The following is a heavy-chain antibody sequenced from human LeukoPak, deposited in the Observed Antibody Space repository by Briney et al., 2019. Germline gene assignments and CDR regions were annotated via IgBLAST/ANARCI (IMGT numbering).Heavy chain of an antibody. Sequence: ASVKVSCKASGYTFTSYAMHWVRQAPGQRLEWMGWINAGNGNTKYSQEFQGRVTITRDTSASTAYMELSSLRSEDMAVYYCARSDDSSGYYYAEFDYWGQGTLVTVSS. D-gene: IGHD3-22*01. J-gene: IGHJ4*02. CDR1: GYTFTSYA. CDR3: ARSDDSSGYYYAEFDY. V-gene: IGHV1-3*03. CDR2: INAGNGNT.